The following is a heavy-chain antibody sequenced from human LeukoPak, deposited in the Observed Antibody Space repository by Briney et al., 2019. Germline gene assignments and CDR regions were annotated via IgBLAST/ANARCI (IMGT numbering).Heavy chain of an antibody. D-gene: IGHD3-22*01. J-gene: IGHJ4*02. CDR3: ARRGYYYDSSGLDY. V-gene: IGHV3-20*04. CDR1: GFTFDDYG. Sequence: GGSLRLSCAASGFTFDDYGMSWVRQAPGKGLEWVSGINWNGGSTGYADSVKGRFTISRDNAKNSLYLQMNSLRAEDTALYYCARRGYYYDSSGLDYWGQGTLVTVSS. CDR2: INWNGGST.